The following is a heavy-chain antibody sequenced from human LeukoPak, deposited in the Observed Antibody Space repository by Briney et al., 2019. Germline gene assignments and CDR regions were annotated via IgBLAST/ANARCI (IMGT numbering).Heavy chain of an antibody. V-gene: IGHV3-13*01. CDR1: GFTFSSYD. CDR2: IGTAGDT. Sequence: PGGSLRLSCAASGFTFSSYDMHWVRQATGKGLEWVSAIGTAGDTYYPGSVKGRFTISRENAKNSLYLQMNSLRAGDTDVYYCARVDGTGGFDYWGQGTLVTVSS. CDR3: ARVDGTGGFDY. J-gene: IGHJ4*02. D-gene: IGHD7-27*01.